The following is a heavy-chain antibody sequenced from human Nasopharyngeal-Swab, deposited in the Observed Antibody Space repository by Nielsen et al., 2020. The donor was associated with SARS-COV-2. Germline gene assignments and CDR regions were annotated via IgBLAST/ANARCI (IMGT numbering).Heavy chain of an antibody. CDR1: GGSISSSSYY. Sequence: SKTLSLTCTVSGGSISSSSYYWGWIRQPPGKGLEWIGSIYYSGSTYYNPSLKSRVTISVDTSKNQFSLKLSSVTAADTAVYYCARGGYSYGFDYWGQGTLVTVSS. V-gene: IGHV4-39*01. J-gene: IGHJ4*02. D-gene: IGHD5-18*01. CDR3: ARGGYSYGFDY. CDR2: IYYSGST.